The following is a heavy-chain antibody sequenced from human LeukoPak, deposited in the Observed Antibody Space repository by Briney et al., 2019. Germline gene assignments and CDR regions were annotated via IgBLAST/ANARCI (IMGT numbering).Heavy chain of an antibody. J-gene: IGHJ3*02. D-gene: IGHD3-22*01. CDR2: ISSSSSYI. CDR3: ARETSYDSSAFDI. V-gene: IGHV3-21*01. CDR1: GFTFSSYS. Sequence: KPGGSLRLSCAASGFTFSSYSMNWVRQAPGKGLEWVSSISSSSSYIYYADSVKGRFTISRDNAKNSLYLQMNSLRAEDTAVYYCARETSYDSSAFDIWGQGTMVIVSS.